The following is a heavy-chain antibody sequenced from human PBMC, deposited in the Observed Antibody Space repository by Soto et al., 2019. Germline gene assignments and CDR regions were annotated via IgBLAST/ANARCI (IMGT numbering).Heavy chain of an antibody. CDR1: SFVFKDSS. CDR2: IRDRAYNYAT. CDR3: TRLISAAQDY. V-gene: IGHV3-73*01. D-gene: IGHD3-10*01. Sequence: EVLLVESGGGLVQPGGSLKLSCAASSFVFKDSSIHWVRQASGKGLEWVGRIRDRAYNYATAYAASVKGRFTISRDDSNNKAYLQMDSLKTEDTAIYYCTRLISAAQDYWGQGTLVTVSS. J-gene: IGHJ4*02.